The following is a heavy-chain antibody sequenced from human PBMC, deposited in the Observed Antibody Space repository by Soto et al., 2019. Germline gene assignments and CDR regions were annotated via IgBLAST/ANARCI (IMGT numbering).Heavy chain of an antibody. CDR3: APGDSGYLRTGY. J-gene: IGHJ4*02. CDR2: IKSDGTYT. V-gene: IGHV3-74*01. D-gene: IGHD5-12*01. Sequence: PGGSLRLSCAASGFTFSNSWMHWVRQAPGKGLVWVSRIKSDGTYTNYADSVKGRFTISRDNAESTLYLQMNSLRVEDTAVYFCAPGDSGYLRTGYWGKGTQVTVSS. CDR1: GFTFSNSW.